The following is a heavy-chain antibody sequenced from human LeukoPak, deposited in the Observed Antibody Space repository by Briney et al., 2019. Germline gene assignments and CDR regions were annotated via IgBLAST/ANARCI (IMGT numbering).Heavy chain of an antibody. V-gene: IGHV4-38-2*02. CDR2: IYYSGST. CDR1: GYSISSGYY. CDR3: ARDIWSGSGFGGLWFGHNWFDP. Sequence: SETLSLTCTVSGYSISSGYYWGWIRQPPGKGLEWIGSIYYSGSTYYNPSLKSRVTISVDTSKNQFSLKLSSVTAADTAVYYCARDIWSGSGFGGLWFGHNWFDPWGQGTLVTVSS. J-gene: IGHJ5*02. D-gene: IGHD3-10*01.